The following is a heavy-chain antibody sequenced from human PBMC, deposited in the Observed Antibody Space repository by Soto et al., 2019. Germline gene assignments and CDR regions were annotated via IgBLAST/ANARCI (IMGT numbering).Heavy chain of an antibody. Sequence: EVQLVESEGGLVQPGGSLRLSCEASGFIFTTSDMSWVRQAPGKGLEWISSITITGDTTHYADSVKGRFTISRDNSRNTVYLQMNSLRVEDTAVYYCAKGGGGDHGYWGQGTLVAVSS. V-gene: IGHV3-23*04. CDR2: ITITGDTT. D-gene: IGHD2-21*02. CDR3: AKGGGGDHGY. CDR1: GFIFTTSD. J-gene: IGHJ4*02.